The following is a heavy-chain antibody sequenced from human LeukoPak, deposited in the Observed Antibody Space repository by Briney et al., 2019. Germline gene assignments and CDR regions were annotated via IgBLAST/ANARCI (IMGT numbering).Heavy chain of an antibody. D-gene: IGHD5-18*01. J-gene: IGHJ4*02. CDR2: IRGSGDST. CDR1: GFTFRNYA. V-gene: IGHV3-23*01. CDR3: AKSTGIGYSYGYDFEY. Sequence: PGGSLRLSCAASGFTFRNYAMSWVRQAPGKGLEWVSSIRGSGDSTYYADSVKGRFTISRDNSKNTLGLQMNNLRAEDTALYYCAKSTGIGYSYGYDFEYWGQGTLVTVSS.